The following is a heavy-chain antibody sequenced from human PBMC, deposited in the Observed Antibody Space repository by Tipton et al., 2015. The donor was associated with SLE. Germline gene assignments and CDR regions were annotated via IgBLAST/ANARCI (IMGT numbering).Heavy chain of an antibody. D-gene: IGHD1-26*01. CDR2: IYYSGST. J-gene: IGHJ2*01. V-gene: IGHV4-28*01. CDR3: ARKGGSYYMYFNL. CDR1: GYSISNSNW. Sequence: GLVKPSNTLSLTCAVSGYSISNSNWWAWIRQPPGKGLEWIGYIYYSGSTFYNPSLKSRVTMSVDTSKNQFSLKLSSVTAADTAVFSGARKGGSYYMYFNLWARGPLVTVSS.